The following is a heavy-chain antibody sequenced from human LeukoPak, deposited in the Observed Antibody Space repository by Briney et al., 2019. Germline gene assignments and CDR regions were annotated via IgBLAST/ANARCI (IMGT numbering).Heavy chain of an antibody. D-gene: IGHD5-18*01. J-gene: IGHJ4*02. Sequence: SETLSLRCTVSGDSINSYYWSWIRQPPGKGLEWIGYIYYSGSTKYNPSIKSRVTISVDTSKNQFSLKLSSVTAADTAVYYCARSLRGYRFATDYWGQGTLVTVSS. CDR3: ARSLRGYRFATDY. V-gene: IGHV4-59*08. CDR2: IYYSGST. CDR1: GDSINSYY.